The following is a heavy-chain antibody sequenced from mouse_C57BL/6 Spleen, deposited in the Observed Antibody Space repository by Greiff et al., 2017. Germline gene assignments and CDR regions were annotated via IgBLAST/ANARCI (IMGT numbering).Heavy chain of an antibody. CDR1: GYSITSGYY. Sequence: DVKLVESGPGLVKPSQSLSLTCSVTGYSITSGYYWNWIRQFPGNKLEWMGYISYDGSNNYNPSLKNRISITRDTSKNQFFLKLNSVTTEDTATYYCAREDGYDEVWFAYWGQGTLVTVSA. D-gene: IGHD2-2*01. CDR2: ISYDGSN. CDR3: AREDGYDEVWFAY. J-gene: IGHJ3*01. V-gene: IGHV3-6*01.